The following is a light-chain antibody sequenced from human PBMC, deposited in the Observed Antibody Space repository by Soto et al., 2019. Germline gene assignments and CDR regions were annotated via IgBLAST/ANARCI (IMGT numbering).Light chain of an antibody. J-gene: IGKJ4*01. CDR2: KAS. CDR3: QQYESYSPLT. V-gene: IGKV1-5*03. Sequence: DIQMTQSPSTLSGSVGDRVTITCRASQTISSWLAWYQQKPGKAPKLLIYKASTLKSGVPSRFSGSGSGTEFTLTISSLQPDDFATDYCQQYESYSPLTFGGGTKVEIK. CDR1: QTISSW.